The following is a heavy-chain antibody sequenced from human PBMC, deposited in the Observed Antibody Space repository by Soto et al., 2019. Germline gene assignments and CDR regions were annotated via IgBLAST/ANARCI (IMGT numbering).Heavy chain of an antibody. CDR3: AKDLLIAAAGKYSPNFHY. D-gene: IGHD6-13*01. CDR1: VLTFSSYA. CDR2: ISGSGGTT. J-gene: IGHJ4*02. Sequence: GWALRLSCAASVLTFSSYAMSSVRQAPGKGLEWVSAISGSGGTTYYADSVKGRFTISRDNSKNTLYLQMNSLRAEDTAVYYCAKDLLIAAAGKYSPNFHYWGQGTLLTASS. V-gene: IGHV3-23*01.